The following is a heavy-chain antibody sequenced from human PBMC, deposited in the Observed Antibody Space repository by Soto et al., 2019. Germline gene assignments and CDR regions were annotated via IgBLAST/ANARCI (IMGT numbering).Heavy chain of an antibody. CDR2: IIPFFGTS. V-gene: IGHV1-69*01. CDR1: GGTFSSYP. Sequence: QVQLVQSGAEVKKPGSSVKVSCEASGGTFSSYPINWVRQAPGQGLEWMGGIIPFFGTSNYAQKCQGRVTITADDSTSTAYMELRSQRSEDTAVYYCARVGHITNYGMAVWGQGTTVTVSS. CDR3: ARVGHITNYGMAV. D-gene: IGHD1-26*01. J-gene: IGHJ6*02.